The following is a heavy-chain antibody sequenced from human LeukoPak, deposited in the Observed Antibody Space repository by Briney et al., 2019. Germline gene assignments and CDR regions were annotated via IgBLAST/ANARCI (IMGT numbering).Heavy chain of an antibody. CDR1: GYTFTSYG. V-gene: IGHV1-18*01. D-gene: IGHD6-6*01. J-gene: IGHJ5*02. Sequence: ASVKVSCKASGYTFTSYGISWVRQAPGQGLEWMGWISAYNGNTNYAQKLQGRVTMTTDTSTSTAHMELRSLRSDDTAVYYCARDPRSSSANWFDPWGQGTLVTVSP. CDR2: ISAYNGNT. CDR3: ARDPRSSSANWFDP.